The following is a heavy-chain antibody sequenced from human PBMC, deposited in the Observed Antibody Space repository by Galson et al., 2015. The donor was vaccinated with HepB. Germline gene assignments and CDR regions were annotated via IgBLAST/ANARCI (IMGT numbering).Heavy chain of an antibody. Sequence: SVKVSCKASGYTFTSYGISWVRQAPGQGLEWMGWISAYNGNTNYAQKLQGRVTMTTDTSTSTAYMELRSLRSDDTAVYYCARDGGIAARPEGYYYYYYMDVWGKGTTVTVSS. CDR2: ISAYNGNT. CDR1: GYTFTSYG. CDR3: ARDGGIAARPEGYYYYYYMDV. D-gene: IGHD6-6*01. J-gene: IGHJ6*03. V-gene: IGHV1-18*01.